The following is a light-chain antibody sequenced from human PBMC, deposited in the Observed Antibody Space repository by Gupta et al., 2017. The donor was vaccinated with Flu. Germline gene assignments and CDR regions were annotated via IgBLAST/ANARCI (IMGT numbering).Light chain of an antibody. J-gene: IGKJ1*01. Sequence: EIVLTQSPAILSSSPGERATLSCRASQSVQYYLAGYQHKPGQAPRRLIYDASNRPTGIPTRGSGSGSGTDVTLTISSLEPEDFAVYYCPHRRSWTQTFGKGTKVEVK. CDR1: QSVQYY. CDR3: PHRRSWTQT. V-gene: IGKV3-11*01. CDR2: DAS.